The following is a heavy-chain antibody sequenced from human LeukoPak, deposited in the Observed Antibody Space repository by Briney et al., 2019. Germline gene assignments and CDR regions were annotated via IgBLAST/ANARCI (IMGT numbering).Heavy chain of an antibody. D-gene: IGHD3-10*01. CDR3: VRDPERGSRSPGIY. Sequence: KPGGSLRLSCSTSGITFSSYNMNWVRQAPGKGLEWVSSITRRNGDMYYADSVQGRFTISRDNAKDSLFLQMDSLRVEDTAIYYCVRDPERGSRSPGIYWGQGALVTVSS. CDR2: ITRRNGDM. J-gene: IGHJ4*02. CDR1: GITFSSYN. V-gene: IGHV3-21*01.